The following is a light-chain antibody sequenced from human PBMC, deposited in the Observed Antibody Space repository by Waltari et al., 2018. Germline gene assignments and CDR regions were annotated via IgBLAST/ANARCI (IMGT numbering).Light chain of an antibody. CDR1: QSVPTNY. CDR2: GAS. J-gene: IGKJ1*01. CDR3: QQYGSSSWT. Sequence: EIVLTQSPGPLSLSPGDRATLSCRAAQSVPTNYLAWYQQKPGQAPRLLFYGASRRATGIPDRFSGSGSGTDFTLTISRLEPEDSAVYYCQQYGSSSWTFGQGTKVEIK. V-gene: IGKV3-20*01.